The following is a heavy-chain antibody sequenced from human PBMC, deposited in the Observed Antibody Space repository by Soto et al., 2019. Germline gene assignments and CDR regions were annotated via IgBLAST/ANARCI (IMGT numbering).Heavy chain of an antibody. CDR2: ISGSGGST. D-gene: IGHD6-13*01. Sequence: EVQLLESGGGLVQPGGSLRLSCAASGFTFSSYAMSWVRQAPGKGLEWVSAISGSGGSTYYADSVKGRFTISRDNSKNTLSLHMNSLRAEDTAVYYCAKENGYSSSWFEFDYWGQGTLVTVSS. CDR3: AKENGYSSSWFEFDY. V-gene: IGHV3-23*01. CDR1: GFTFSSYA. J-gene: IGHJ4*02.